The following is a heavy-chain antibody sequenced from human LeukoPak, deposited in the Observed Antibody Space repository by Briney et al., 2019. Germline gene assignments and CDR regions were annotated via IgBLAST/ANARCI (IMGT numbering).Heavy chain of an antibody. Sequence: GASVKVSCKASGYTFTSYDINWVRQATGQGLEWMGWMNPNSGNTGYAQKFQGRVTMTRNTSISTAYMELSSLRSEDTAVYYCARADTGYSSGWYWAYYYYGMDVWGQGTTVTVS. CDR3: ARADTGYSSGWYWAYYYYGMDV. V-gene: IGHV1-8*01. D-gene: IGHD6-19*01. CDR2: MNPNSGNT. J-gene: IGHJ6*02. CDR1: GYTFTSYD.